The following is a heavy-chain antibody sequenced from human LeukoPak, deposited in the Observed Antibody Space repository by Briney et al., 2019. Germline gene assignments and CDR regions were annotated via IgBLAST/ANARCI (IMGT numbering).Heavy chain of an antibody. V-gene: IGHV1-2*02. CDR3: ARRYNWNYYYYYMDV. J-gene: IGHJ6*03. D-gene: IGHD1-20*01. CDR1: GYTFTGSY. CDR2: INPNSGGT. Sequence: ASVKVSCKASGYTFTGSYMHWVRQAPGQGFEWMGWINPNSGGTNYARKFQGRVTITRNTSISTAYMELSSLRSEDTAVYYCARRYNWNYYYYYMDVWGKGTTVTVSS.